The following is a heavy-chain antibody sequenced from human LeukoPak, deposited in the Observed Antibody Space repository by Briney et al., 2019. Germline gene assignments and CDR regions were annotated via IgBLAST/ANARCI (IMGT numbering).Heavy chain of an antibody. CDR2: IIPILGIA. CDR1: GGTFSSYA. D-gene: IGHD3-10*01. Sequence: GASVKVSCKASGGTFSSYAISWVRQAPGQGLEWMGRIIPILGIANYAQKFQGRVTITADKSTSTAYMELSSLRSEDTAVYYCARLRQGSGSYGFDYWGQGTLVTVSS. CDR3: ARLRQGSGSYGFDY. V-gene: IGHV1-69*04. J-gene: IGHJ4*02.